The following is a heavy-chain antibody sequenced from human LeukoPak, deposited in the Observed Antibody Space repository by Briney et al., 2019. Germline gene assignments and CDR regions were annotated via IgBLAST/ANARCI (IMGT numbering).Heavy chain of an antibody. Sequence: GGSLRLSCAASGFSFSSYGMHWVRQAPGKGLEWLTVISYDGSTIYYADSVKGRFTISRDNSKNILYLQMDSLRIEDTAVYYCAKDLSVVGAHDSFDVWGQGTMVTVSS. CDR1: GFSFSSYG. CDR2: ISYDGSTI. CDR3: AKDLSVVGAHDSFDV. V-gene: IGHV3-30*18. D-gene: IGHD1-26*01. J-gene: IGHJ3*01.